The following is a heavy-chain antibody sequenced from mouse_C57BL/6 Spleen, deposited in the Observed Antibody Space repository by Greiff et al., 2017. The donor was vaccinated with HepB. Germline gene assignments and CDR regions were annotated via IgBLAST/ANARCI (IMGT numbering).Heavy chain of an antibody. CDR3: ARYLITTDGFDV. Sequence: EVNVVESGGGLVQPGGSLSLSCAASGFTFTDYYMSWVRQPPGKALEWLGFIRNKANGYTTEYSASVKGRFTISRDNSQSILYLQMNALRAEDSATYYCARYLITTDGFDVWGTGTTVTVSS. CDR1: GFTFTDYY. V-gene: IGHV7-3*01. J-gene: IGHJ1*03. CDR2: IRNKANGYTT. D-gene: IGHD1-1*01.